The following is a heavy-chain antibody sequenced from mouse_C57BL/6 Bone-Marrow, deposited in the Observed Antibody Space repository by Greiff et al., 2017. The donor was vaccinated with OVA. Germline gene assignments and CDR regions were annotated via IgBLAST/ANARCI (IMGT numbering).Heavy chain of an antibody. CDR2: SRNKANDYTT. D-gene: IGHD1-1*01. J-gene: IGHJ1*03. V-gene: IGHV7-1*01. CDR3: ARDSSITTSYWYFDV. CDR1: GFTFSDFY. Sequence: EVQRVESGGGLVQSGRSLRLSCATSGFTFSDFYMEWVRQAPGKGLEWIAASRNKANDYTTEYSASVKGRFIVSRDTSQSILYLQMNALRAEDTAIYYCARDSSITTSYWYFDVWGTGTTVTVSS.